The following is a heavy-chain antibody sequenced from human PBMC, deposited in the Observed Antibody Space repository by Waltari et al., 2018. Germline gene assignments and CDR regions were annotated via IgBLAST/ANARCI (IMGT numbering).Heavy chain of an antibody. J-gene: IGHJ4*02. CDR3: AKDAFGNTYLDF. V-gene: IGHV3-30*02. CDR2: IWLDGSDK. Sequence: QVNLVESGGGVVQPGGSLRLSCATSGFTFSNFGMHWVRQAPGKGLELVALIWLDGSDKFYADSVRGRFTISRDNSARTLYLDMDSLRLDDTAMYYCAKDAFGNTYLDFWGQGTLVTVSS. CDR1: GFTFSNFG. D-gene: IGHD2-2*02.